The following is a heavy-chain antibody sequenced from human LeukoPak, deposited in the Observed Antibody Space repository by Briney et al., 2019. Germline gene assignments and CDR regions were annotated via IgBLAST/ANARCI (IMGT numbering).Heavy chain of an antibody. CDR3: ARRGAVAEDY. CDR2: IDPSDSYT. V-gene: IGHV5-10-1*01. CDR1: GYSFKSYW. Sequence: GESLKISCKGSGYSFKSYWIAWVRQMPGKGLEWMGRIDPSDSYTNYSPSFQGHVTISADKSISTAYLQWSSLKASDTAMHYCARRGAVAEDYWGQGTLVTVSS. D-gene: IGHD6-19*01. J-gene: IGHJ4*02.